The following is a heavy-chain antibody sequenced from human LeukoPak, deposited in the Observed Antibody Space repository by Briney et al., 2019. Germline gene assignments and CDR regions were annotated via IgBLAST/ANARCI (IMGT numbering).Heavy chain of an antibody. Sequence: SETLSLTCTVSGGSISSYYWSWIRQPPGKGLEWIGEINHSGSTNYNPSLKSRVTISVDTSKNQFSLKLSSVTAADTAVYYCARPRLAYCGGDCYSRWFDPWGQGTLVTVSS. J-gene: IGHJ5*02. D-gene: IGHD2-21*02. CDR3: ARPRLAYCGGDCYSRWFDP. V-gene: IGHV4-34*01. CDR2: INHSGST. CDR1: GGSISSYY.